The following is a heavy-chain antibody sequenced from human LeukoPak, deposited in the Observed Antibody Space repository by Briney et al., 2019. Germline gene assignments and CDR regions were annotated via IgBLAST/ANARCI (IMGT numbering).Heavy chain of an antibody. CDR1: EITFSSSW. V-gene: IGHV3-7*04. CDR3: ARDRGWYRADY. J-gene: IGHJ4*02. Sequence: GGSLRLSCAASEITFSSSWMSWVRQAPGKGLEWVANIKEDGSDKHYVDSVKGRFTISRDNAKNSLYLQMSSLRAEDTGVYYCARDRGWYRADYWGQGTLVTVSS. CDR2: IKEDGSDK. D-gene: IGHD6-19*01.